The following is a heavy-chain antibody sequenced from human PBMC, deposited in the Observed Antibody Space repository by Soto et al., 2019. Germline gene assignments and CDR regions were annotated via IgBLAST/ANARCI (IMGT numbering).Heavy chain of an antibody. CDR1: GDSFSGYF. V-gene: IGHV4-34*01. Sequence: SETLSLTCAVHGDSFSGYFWTWIRQPPGKGLEWIAEITEGGTTNYSPSLKSRVSIAVDSSKRQFSLTLSSVTAADTAMYYCARAAPATLSPNLDYWSQGSLVTVSS. CDR2: ITEGGTT. J-gene: IGHJ4*02. CDR3: ARAAPATLSPNLDY.